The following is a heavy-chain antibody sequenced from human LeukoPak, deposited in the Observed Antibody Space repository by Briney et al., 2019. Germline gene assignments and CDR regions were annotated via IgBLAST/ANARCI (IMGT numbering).Heavy chain of an antibody. CDR2: IYYSGST. V-gene: IGHV4-59*08. J-gene: IGHJ4*02. CDR1: GGSISSYY. Sequence: SETLSLTCTVSGGSISSYYWSWIRQPPGKGLEWIGYIYYSGSTNYNPSLKSRVTISVDTSKNQFSLKLSSVTAADTAVYYCARRKAHSSGWYPFDHWGQGTLVTVSS. CDR3: ARRKAHSSGWYPFDH. D-gene: IGHD6-19*01.